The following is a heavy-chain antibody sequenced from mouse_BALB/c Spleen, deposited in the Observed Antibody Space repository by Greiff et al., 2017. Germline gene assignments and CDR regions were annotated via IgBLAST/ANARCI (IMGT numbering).Heavy chain of an antibody. CDR3: ARHNTWFDY. V-gene: IGHV5-12-2*01. D-gene: IGHD5-1-1*01. Sequence: EVKLMESGGGLVQPGGSLKLSCAASGFTFSSYTMSWVRQTPEKRLEWVAYISNGGGSTYYPDTVKGRFTISRDNAKNTLYLQMSSLKSEDTAMYYCARHNTWFDYWGQGTTLTVSS. J-gene: IGHJ2*01. CDR1: GFTFSSYT. CDR2: ISNGGGST.